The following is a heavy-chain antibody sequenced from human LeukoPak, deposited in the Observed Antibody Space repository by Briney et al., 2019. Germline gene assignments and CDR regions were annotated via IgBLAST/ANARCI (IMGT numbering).Heavy chain of an antibody. Sequence: SETLSLTCAVYGGSFSGYYWSWIRQPPGKGLEWIGEINHSGSTNYNPSLKSRVTISVDRSKNQFSLKLSSVTAADTAVYYCARALDVGQGPKFDYWGQGTLVTVSS. V-gene: IGHV4-34*01. J-gene: IGHJ4*02. CDR2: INHSGST. CDR1: GGSFSGYY. D-gene: IGHD1-1*01. CDR3: ARALDVGQGPKFDY.